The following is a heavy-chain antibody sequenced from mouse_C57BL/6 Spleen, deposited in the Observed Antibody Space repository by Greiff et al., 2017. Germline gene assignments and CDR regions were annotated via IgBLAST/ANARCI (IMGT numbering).Heavy chain of an antibody. V-gene: IGHV1-64*01. CDR3: ARGDGYYGYFDV. Sequence: QVQLQQPGAELVKPGASVKLSCKASGYTFTSYWMHWVKQRPGQGLEWIGMIHPNSGSTNYNEKFKSKATLTVDKSSSSAYMQLSSLTSADSAVYYCARGDGYYGYFDVWGTGTTVTVSS. CDR1: GYTFTSYW. D-gene: IGHD2-3*01. CDR2: IHPNSGST. J-gene: IGHJ1*03.